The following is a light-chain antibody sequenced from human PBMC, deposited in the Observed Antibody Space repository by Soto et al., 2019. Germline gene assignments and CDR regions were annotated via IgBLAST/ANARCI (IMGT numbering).Light chain of an antibody. CDR2: GAS. J-gene: IGKJ1*01. Sequence: EIVMTQSPATLSVSPGERATLSCRASQSVSRNLAWYQQKPGQAPRLLIYGASTRATGVPARFSGSRSGTEFTLTISSLQSEDFAVYYCQQYNNWPPGTFGQGTKVEIK. CDR1: QSVSRN. V-gene: IGKV3-15*01. CDR3: QQYNNWPPGT.